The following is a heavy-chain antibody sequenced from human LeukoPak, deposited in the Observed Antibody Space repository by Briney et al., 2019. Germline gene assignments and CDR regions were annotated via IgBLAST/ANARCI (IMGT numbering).Heavy chain of an antibody. CDR1: GGTSSSYA. V-gene: IGHV1-18*01. Sequence: GASVKVSCKASGGTSSSYAISWVRQAPGQGLEWMGWISAYNGNTNYAQKLQGRVTMTTDTSTSTAYMELRSLRSDDTAVYYCARDSSSWYYYYYYYMDVWGKGTTVTVSS. D-gene: IGHD6-13*01. J-gene: IGHJ6*03. CDR2: ISAYNGNT. CDR3: ARDSSSWYYYYYYYMDV.